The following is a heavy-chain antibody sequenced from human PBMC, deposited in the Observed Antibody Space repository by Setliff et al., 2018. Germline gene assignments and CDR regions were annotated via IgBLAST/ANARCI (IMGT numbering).Heavy chain of an antibody. CDR1: GYTFPRYG. J-gene: IGHJ4*02. V-gene: IGHV1-18*01. Sequence: ASVKVSCKASGYTFPRYGISWVRQVPGQGLEWMGYINTRSGDSYYAQKLQGRVTMTTDTSTSTTYMELRSLRSDDTAVYYCERLVRYCTTTSCQRTSGDDFWGQGTLVTVSS. D-gene: IGHD2-2*01. CDR3: ERLVRYCTTTSCQRTSGDDF. CDR2: INTRSGDS.